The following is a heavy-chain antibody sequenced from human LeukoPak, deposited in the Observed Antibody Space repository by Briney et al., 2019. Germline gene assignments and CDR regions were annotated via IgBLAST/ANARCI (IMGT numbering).Heavy chain of an antibody. CDR3: ARTSGSYSYRGAFDI. CDR2: IKQDGSEK. J-gene: IGHJ3*02. V-gene: IGHV3-7*01. D-gene: IGHD1-26*01. Sequence: PGGSLRLSCAASGFTFSSYWMSWVRQAPGKGLEWVANIKQDGSEKYYVDSVKGRFTISRDNAKNSLYLQMNSLRAEDTAVYYCARTSGSYSYRGAFDIWGQGTMVTVSS. CDR1: GFTFSSYW.